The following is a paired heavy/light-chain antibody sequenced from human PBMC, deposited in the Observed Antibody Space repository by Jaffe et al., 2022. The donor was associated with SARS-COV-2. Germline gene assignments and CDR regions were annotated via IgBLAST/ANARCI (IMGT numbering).Heavy chain of an antibody. Sequence: EVQLVESGGGLVKPGGSLRLSCAASGFTFSSYSMNWVRQAPGKGLEWVSSISSSSSYIYYADSVKGRFTISRDNAKNSLYLQMNSLRAEDTAVYYCARDGPGWELLPAYYFDYWGQGTLVTVSS. CDR3: ARDGPGWELLPAYYFDY. CDR1: GFTFSSYS. J-gene: IGHJ4*02. CDR2: ISSSSSYI. V-gene: IGHV3-21*01. D-gene: IGHD1-26*01.
Light chain of an antibody. Sequence: QSALTQPASVSGSPGQSITISCTGTSSDVGGYNYVSWYQQHPGKAPKLMIYEVSNRPSGVSNRFSGSKSGNTASLTISGLQAEDEADYYCSSYTSSSTLAVFGGGTKLTVL. V-gene: IGLV2-14*01. J-gene: IGLJ2*01. CDR1: SSDVGGYNY. CDR3: SSYTSSSTLAV. CDR2: EVS.